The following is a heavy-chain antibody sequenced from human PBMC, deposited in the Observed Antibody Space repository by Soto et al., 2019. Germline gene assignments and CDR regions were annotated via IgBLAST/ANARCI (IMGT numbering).Heavy chain of an antibody. V-gene: IGHV4-30-4*01. Sequence: QVQLQESGPGLVKPSQTLSLTCTVSGGSISSGYYYWSWIRQPPGKGLEWIGYIYYSGSTYYNPSLKSRVTISVDTSKNQFSLKLSSVTAADTAVYYCAREPTLYGDHRYFDLRGRGTLVTVSS. CDR1: GGSISSGYYY. D-gene: IGHD4-17*01. CDR2: IYYSGST. CDR3: AREPTLYGDHRYFDL. J-gene: IGHJ2*01.